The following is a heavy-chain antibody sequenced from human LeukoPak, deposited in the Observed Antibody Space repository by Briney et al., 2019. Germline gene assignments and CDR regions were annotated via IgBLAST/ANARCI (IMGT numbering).Heavy chain of an antibody. D-gene: IGHD2-15*01. CDR1: GYTFTSYY. Sequence: GASVKVSCKASGYTFTSYYMHWVRQAPGQGLEWMGWIKPDNGETYYAQKFQGRVTLTRDTSQITVYMELRSLKSDDTAFYYCARDFDIGYFDSWGQGTLVTVSS. J-gene: IGHJ4*02. CDR2: IKPDNGET. CDR3: ARDFDIGYFDS. V-gene: IGHV1-2*02.